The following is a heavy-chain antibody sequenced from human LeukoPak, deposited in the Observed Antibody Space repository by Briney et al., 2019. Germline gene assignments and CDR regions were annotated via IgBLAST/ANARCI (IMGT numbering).Heavy chain of an antibody. CDR2: IYYSGST. CDR1: GGSISSYY. V-gene: IGHV4-59*01. J-gene: IGHJ3*02. D-gene: IGHD3-10*01. CDR3: ARAPVTMVRGGGAFDI. Sequence: SETLSLTCTVSGGSISSYYWSWIRQPPGKGLEWIGYIYYSGSTNYNPSLKSRATISVDTSKNQFSLKLSSVTAADTAVYYCARAPVTMVRGGGAFDIWGQGTMVTVSS.